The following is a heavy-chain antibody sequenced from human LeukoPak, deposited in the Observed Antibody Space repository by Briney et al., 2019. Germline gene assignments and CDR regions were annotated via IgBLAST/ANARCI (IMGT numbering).Heavy chain of an antibody. J-gene: IGHJ4*02. CDR3: VKDVSLGFCSGGSCSAHSDY. D-gene: IGHD2-15*01. Sequence: GRSLRLSCAASGFTFDNYAMHWVRQGPGKGLEWVSGISWNSGSRVYVDSVRGRFTISRDNAKNSLYLQMDSLRPEDMALYYCVKDVSLGFCSGGSCSAHSDYWGQGTLVTVSS. CDR2: ISWNSGSR. CDR1: GFTFDNYA. V-gene: IGHV3-9*03.